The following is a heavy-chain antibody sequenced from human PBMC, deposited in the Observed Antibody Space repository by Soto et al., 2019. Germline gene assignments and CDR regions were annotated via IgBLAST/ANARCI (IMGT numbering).Heavy chain of an antibody. J-gene: IGHJ6*02. D-gene: IGHD3-10*01. V-gene: IGHV3-15*07. Sequence: EVQLVESGGGLVKPGGSLRLSCAASGFIFSNAWMKWVRQTPGKGLEWVGRIKSKTNGETTDYAAPVKGRFTISRDDSKNTLYLHMNSLETEDTAVYYCTTHYYGSGRYYYYYGRDVLGQGTTVTVSS. CDR2: IKSKTNGETT. CDR1: GFIFSNAW. CDR3: TTHYYGSGRYYYYYGRDV.